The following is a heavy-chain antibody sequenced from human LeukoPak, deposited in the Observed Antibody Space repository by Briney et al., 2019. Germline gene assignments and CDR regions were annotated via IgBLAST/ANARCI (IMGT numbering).Heavy chain of an antibody. CDR1: GYTLTELS. D-gene: IGHD5-24*01. CDR2: FDPEDGET. CDR3: ATWAVEMATIERAFDI. J-gene: IGHJ3*02. V-gene: IGHV1-24*01. Sequence: GASVKVSCKVSGYTLTELSMHWVRQAPGKGLEWMGGFDPEDGETIYAQKFQGRVTMTEDTSTDTAYMELSSLRSEDTAVYYCATWAVEMATIERAFDIWGQGTMVTVSS.